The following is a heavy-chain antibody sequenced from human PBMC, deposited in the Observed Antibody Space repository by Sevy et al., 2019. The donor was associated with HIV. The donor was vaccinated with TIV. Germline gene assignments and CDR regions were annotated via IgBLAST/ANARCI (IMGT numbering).Heavy chain of an antibody. D-gene: IGHD6-13*01. Sequence: ASVKVSCKASGYTFTSYGISWVRQAPGQGLEWMGWISAYNGNTNYAQKLQGRVTKTTDTSTRTAYMELRSLRSDDTAVYYCARGKGSSSWFSASPTYFDYWGQGTLVTVSS. CDR3: ARGKGSSSWFSASPTYFDY. V-gene: IGHV1-18*01. J-gene: IGHJ4*02. CDR2: ISAYNGNT. CDR1: GYTFTSYG.